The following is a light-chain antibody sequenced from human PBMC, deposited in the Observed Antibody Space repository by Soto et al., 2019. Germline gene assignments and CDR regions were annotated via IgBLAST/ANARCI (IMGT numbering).Light chain of an antibody. CDR3: SSYTSSSPCV. Sequence: QSALTQPASVSGSPGQSITISCTGTSSDVGGYNYVSWYQQHPGKAPKLKIYDVSNRPSGVSNRFSGSKSGNTASLTISGLQAEDEADYYCSSYTSSSPCVFGTGTKLTVL. J-gene: IGLJ1*01. CDR2: DVS. V-gene: IGLV2-14*01. CDR1: SSDVGGYNY.